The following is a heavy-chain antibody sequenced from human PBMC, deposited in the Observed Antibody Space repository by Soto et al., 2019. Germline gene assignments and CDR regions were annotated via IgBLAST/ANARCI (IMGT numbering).Heavy chain of an antibody. D-gene: IGHD4-17*01. CDR1: GFTFSNYG. J-gene: IGHJ2*01. CDR3: ARSGTTVTTFWYFDL. CDR2: ISYDEDNI. Sequence: QVQLVESGGGVVQPGKSLRLACVASGFTFSNYGMHWVRQAPGEGLEWVAVISYDEDNIYYADSVKGRFTISRDNSKKTLYLQMNSLRPEDTAVYFCARSGTTVTTFWYFDLWGRGTLVTVSS. V-gene: IGHV3-30*03.